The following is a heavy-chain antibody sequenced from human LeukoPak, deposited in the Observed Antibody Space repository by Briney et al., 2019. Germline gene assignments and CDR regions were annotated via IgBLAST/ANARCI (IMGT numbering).Heavy chain of an antibody. CDR1: GGSISSSY. CDR2: IYYSGST. Sequence: SETLSLTCTVSGGSISSSYWTWIRQPPGKGLEWIGYIYYSGSTNYNPSLKSRVTISVDTSKNQFSLNLSSVTAADTAVYYCASAIAEDFYYYYMDVWGKGTTVAVSS. V-gene: IGHV4-59*01. J-gene: IGHJ6*03. CDR3: ASAIAEDFYYYYMDV. D-gene: IGHD1-14*01.